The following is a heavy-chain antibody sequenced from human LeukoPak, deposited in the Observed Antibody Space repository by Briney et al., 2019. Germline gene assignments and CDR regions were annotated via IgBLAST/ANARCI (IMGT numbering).Heavy chain of an antibody. V-gene: IGHV4-39*07. CDR3: ARDYYDSSGYYYGSYYYYMDV. D-gene: IGHD3-22*01. CDR1: GGSISSSSYY. Sequence: SETLSLTCTVSGGSISSSSYYWGWIRQPPGKGLEWIGSIYYSGSTYYNPSLKSRVTISVDTSKNQFSLKLSSVTAADTAVYYCARDYYDSSGYYYGSYYYYMDVWGKGTTVTVSS. CDR2: IYYSGST. J-gene: IGHJ6*03.